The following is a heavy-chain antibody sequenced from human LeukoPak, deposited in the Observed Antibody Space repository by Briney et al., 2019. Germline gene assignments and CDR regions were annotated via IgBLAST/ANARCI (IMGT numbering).Heavy chain of an antibody. V-gene: IGHV4-59*01. Sequence: PSETLSLTCTVSGGSITSYYWSWIRQPPGKGLEWIGYIYYSGSTNYNPSLKSRVTISVDTSKNQFSLKLSSVTAADTAVYYCARNCHSGSGRAYYYYYMDVWGKGTTVTVSS. CDR1: GGSITSYY. D-gene: IGHD3-10*01. CDR3: ARNCHSGSGRAYYYYYMDV. CDR2: IYYSGST. J-gene: IGHJ6*03.